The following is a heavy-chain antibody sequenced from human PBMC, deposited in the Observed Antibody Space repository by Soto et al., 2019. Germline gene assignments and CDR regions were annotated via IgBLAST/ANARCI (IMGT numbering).Heavy chain of an antibody. CDR3: ARNGGSTWYYFAS. Sequence: QVQLQQWGAGLLKPSETLSLTCAVNGGSFTGYYGCWIRQSPGKGLEWIGEVSHRGRTNYNPSLKSRVTISIDTSKNQFFLKRNSVTAADTGVYYCARNGGSTWYYFASCGQGPVVTVSS. CDR1: GGSFTGYY. D-gene: IGHD6-13*01. CDR2: VSHRGRT. V-gene: IGHV4-34*01. J-gene: IGHJ4*02.